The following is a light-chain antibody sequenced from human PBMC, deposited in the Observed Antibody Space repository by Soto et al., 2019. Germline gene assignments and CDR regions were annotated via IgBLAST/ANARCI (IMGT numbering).Light chain of an antibody. J-gene: IGKJ2*01. CDR2: AAS. Sequence: DIQMTQSPSSLSASVGDRVTITCRASQSITGYLNWYQQKPGKAPKLLIYAASSLQSGVPSRFSGTGPRTDFTPTISSLQRDDFATYFCQQSLGIPYTFGQGTRLETK. CDR3: QQSLGIPYT. CDR1: QSITGY. V-gene: IGKV1-39*01.